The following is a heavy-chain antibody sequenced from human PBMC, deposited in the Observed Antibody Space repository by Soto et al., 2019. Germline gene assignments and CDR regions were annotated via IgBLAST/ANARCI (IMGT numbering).Heavy chain of an antibody. CDR1: GGSISSYY. D-gene: IGHD3-3*01. Sequence: QVQRQASGPGLVKPAESLSLTCTVSGGSISSYYWSWIRQPAGKGLEWIGYIYYSGSTNYNPSLKSRLTISVDTSKNQFSLKLSSVTAADPAVYYCARVSITIFGVVIIYSGAFDIWGQGTMVTVSS. J-gene: IGHJ3*02. CDR2: IYYSGST. CDR3: ARVSITIFGVVIIYSGAFDI. V-gene: IGHV4-59*01.